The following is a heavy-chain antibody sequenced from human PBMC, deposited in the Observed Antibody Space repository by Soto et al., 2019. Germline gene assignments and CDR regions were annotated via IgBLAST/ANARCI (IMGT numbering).Heavy chain of an antibody. D-gene: IGHD6-13*01. CDR3: ARGPPPYSSSWNWFDP. V-gene: IGHV1-3*01. CDR1: GYTFTSYA. Sequence: ASVNVSCKASGYTFTSYAMHWVRQAPGQRLEWMGWINAGNGNTKYSQKFQGRVTITRDTSASTAYMELSSLRSEDTAVYYCARGPPPYSSSWNWFDPWGQGTLVTVSS. CDR2: INAGNGNT. J-gene: IGHJ5*02.